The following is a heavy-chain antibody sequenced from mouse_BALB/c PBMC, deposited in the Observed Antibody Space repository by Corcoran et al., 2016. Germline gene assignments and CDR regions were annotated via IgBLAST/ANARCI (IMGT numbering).Heavy chain of an antibody. V-gene: IGHV1S136*01. Sequence: EVQLQQSGPELVKPGASVTMSCKASGYTFTSYVMHWVKQKPGQGLEWIGYINPYNDGTKYNEKFKGKATLTSDKSSSTAYMELSSLTSEDSAVYYCARLYPGIAMDYWGQGTSVTVSS. J-gene: IGHJ4*01. CDR2: INPYNDGT. CDR3: ARLYPGIAMDY. CDR1: GYTFTSYV.